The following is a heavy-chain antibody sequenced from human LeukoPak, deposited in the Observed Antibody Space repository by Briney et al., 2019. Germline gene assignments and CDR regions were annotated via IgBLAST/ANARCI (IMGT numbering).Heavy chain of an antibody. J-gene: IGHJ5*02. CDR1: RGSISSYY. V-gene: IGHV4-59*01. CDR2: IYYSGST. Sequence: SETLSVTCTVSRGSISSYYWSWIRQPPGKGLEWIGYIYYSGSTNYNPSLKSRVTISVDTSKNQFSLKLSSVTAADTAVYYCARFPHGGWYKGSQFDPWGQGTLVTVSS. D-gene: IGHD6-19*01. CDR3: ARFPHGGWYKGSQFDP.